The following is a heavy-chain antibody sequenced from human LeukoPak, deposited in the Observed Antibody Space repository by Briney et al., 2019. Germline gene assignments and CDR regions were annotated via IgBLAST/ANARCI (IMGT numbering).Heavy chain of an antibody. CDR3: ARLYAGTRPPDY. Sequence: SETLSLTCTVSGGSISSSTYYWGWIRQPPGKGLEWIGSIFYSGNTYYNPSLKSRVTISVDTSKSQFSLKLSSVTAADTAVYYCARLYAGTRPPDYWGQGTLVTVSS. V-gene: IGHV4-39*01. D-gene: IGHD2-2*02. J-gene: IGHJ4*02. CDR2: IFYSGNT. CDR1: GGSISSSTYY.